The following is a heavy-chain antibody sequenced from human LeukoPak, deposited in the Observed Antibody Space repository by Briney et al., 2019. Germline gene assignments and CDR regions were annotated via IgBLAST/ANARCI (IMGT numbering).Heavy chain of an antibody. V-gene: IGHV4-30-4*01. Sequence: SETLSLTCTVSGGSISSGDYYWSWIRQPPGKDLECIGYIYYSGSTYYDPSLKSRVTISVDTSKNQFSLKLSSVTAADTAVYYCASLNDYGDYVRTFDYWGQGTLVTVSS. CDR3: ASLNDYGDYVRTFDY. J-gene: IGHJ4*02. CDR1: GGSISSGDYY. D-gene: IGHD4-17*01. CDR2: IYYSGST.